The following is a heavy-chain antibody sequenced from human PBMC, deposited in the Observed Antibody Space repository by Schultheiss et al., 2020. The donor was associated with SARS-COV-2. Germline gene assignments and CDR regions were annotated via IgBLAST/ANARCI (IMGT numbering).Heavy chain of an antibody. CDR2: ISAYNGNT. D-gene: IGHD3-10*01. V-gene: IGHV1-18*01. Sequence: ASVKVSCKASGYTFTSYGISWVRQAPGQGLEWMGWISAYNGNTNYAQKFQGSVTMTRDTSITTAYMELSRLTPDDTAVYYCARGANYYGSGSDFDYWGQGTLVTVSS. J-gene: IGHJ4*02. CDR3: ARGANYYGSGSDFDY. CDR1: GYTFTSYG.